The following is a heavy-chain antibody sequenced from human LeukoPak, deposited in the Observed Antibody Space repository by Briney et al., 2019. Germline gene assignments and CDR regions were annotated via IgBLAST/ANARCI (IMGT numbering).Heavy chain of an antibody. V-gene: IGHV1-3*01. Sequence: ASVKVSCKASGYTFTSYAMHWVRQAPGQRLEWMGWINAGNGNTKYSQKFQGRVTITRDTSASTAYMELSSLRSEDTAVYYCARGLSCSGNTCYAAHFDSWGQGTLVTVSS. CDR1: GYTFTSYA. D-gene: IGHD2-15*01. J-gene: IGHJ4*02. CDR3: ARGLSCSGNTCYAAHFDS. CDR2: INAGNGNT.